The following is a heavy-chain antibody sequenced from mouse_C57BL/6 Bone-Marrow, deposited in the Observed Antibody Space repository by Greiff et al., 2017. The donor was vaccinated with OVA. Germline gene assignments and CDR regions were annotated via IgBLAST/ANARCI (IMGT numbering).Heavy chain of an antibody. CDR1: GFTFSDYG. V-gene: IGHV5-17*01. CDR2: ISSGSSTI. Sequence: EVQVVESGGGLVRPGGSLKLSCAASGFTFSDYGMHWVRQAPEKGLEWVAYISSGSSTIYYADTVKGRFTISRDNAKNTLFLQMTSLRSEDTAMYHCARIYYDYAMDYWGQGTSVTVSS. CDR3: ARIYYDYAMDY. J-gene: IGHJ4*01. D-gene: IGHD2-4*01.